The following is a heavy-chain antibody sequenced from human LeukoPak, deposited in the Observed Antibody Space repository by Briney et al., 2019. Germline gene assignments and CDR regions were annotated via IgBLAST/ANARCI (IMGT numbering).Heavy chain of an antibody. D-gene: IGHD3-10*01. V-gene: IGHV4-59*01. CDR1: GGSISSYY. J-gene: IGHJ5*02. CDR2: IYYSGST. CDR3: ARDRLGVRGVIGAYNWFDP. Sequence: SESLSLTCTVSGGSISSYYWSWIRQPPGKGLEWIGYIYYSGSTNYNPSLKSRVTISVDTSKNQFSLKLSSVTAADTAVYYCARDRLGVRGVIGAYNWFDPWGQGTLVTVSS.